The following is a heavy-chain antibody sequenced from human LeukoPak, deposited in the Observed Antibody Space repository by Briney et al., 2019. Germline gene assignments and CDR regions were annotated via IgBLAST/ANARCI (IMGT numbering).Heavy chain of an antibody. CDR2: IYYSGST. V-gene: IGHV4-59*01. J-gene: IGHJ4*02. CDR3: ARGREGGYCSSTSCLFDY. CDR1: GGSISSYY. D-gene: IGHD2-2*01. Sequence: PSETLSLTCTVSGGSISSYYWSWIRRPPGKGLEWIGYIYYSGSTNYNPSPKSRVTISVDTSKNQFSLKLSSVTAADTAVYYCARGREGGYCSSTSCLFDYWGQGTLVTVSS.